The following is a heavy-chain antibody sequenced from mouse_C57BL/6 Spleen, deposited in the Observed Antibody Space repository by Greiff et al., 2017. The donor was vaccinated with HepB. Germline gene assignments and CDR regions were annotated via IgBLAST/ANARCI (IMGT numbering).Heavy chain of an antibody. D-gene: IGHD2-5*01. Sequence: VKLMESGAELARPGASVKLSCKASGYTFTSYGISWVKQRTGQGLEWIGEIYPRSGNTYYNEKFKGKATLTADKSSSTAYMELRSLTSEDSAVYFCAPAYYSNYDWFAYWGQGTLVTVSA. J-gene: IGHJ3*01. V-gene: IGHV1-81*01. CDR1: GYTFTSYG. CDR3: APAYYSNYDWFAY. CDR2: IYPRSGNT.